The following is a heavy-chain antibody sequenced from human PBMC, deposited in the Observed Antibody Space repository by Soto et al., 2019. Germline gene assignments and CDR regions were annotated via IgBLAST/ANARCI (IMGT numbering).Heavy chain of an antibody. J-gene: IGHJ5*02. D-gene: IGHD2-15*01. CDR1: RFTFSSYA. Sequence: QVQLVESGGGVVQPGRSLRLSCAASRFTFSSYAMHWVRQAPGKGLEWVAVISYDGSNKYYADSVKGRFTISRDNSKNTLYLQMNSLRAEDTAVYYCARDGLGYCSGGSCYWFDPWGQGTLVTVSS. CDR3: ARDGLGYCSGGSCYWFDP. V-gene: IGHV3-30-3*01. CDR2: ISYDGSNK.